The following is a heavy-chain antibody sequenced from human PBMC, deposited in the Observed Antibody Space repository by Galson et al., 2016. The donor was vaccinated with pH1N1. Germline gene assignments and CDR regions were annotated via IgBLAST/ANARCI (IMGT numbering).Heavy chain of an antibody. Sequence: SVKVSCKASGGTFRSNAISWVRQAPGQGLEWMGGIIAIFRTANYAQKFQGRVTITADEFMSSAYMDLSSLTSEDTAVYYCAAHRGFNLRDNIDYWGQGALVIVSS. V-gene: IGHV1-69*13. CDR1: GGTFRSNA. CDR3: AAHRGFNLRDNIDY. CDR2: IIAIFRTA. D-gene: IGHD5-24*01. J-gene: IGHJ4*02.